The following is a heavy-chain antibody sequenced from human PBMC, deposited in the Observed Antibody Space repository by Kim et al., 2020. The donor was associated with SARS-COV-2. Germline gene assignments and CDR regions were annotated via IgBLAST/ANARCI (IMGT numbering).Heavy chain of an antibody. CDR1: GYSISSGYY. J-gene: IGHJ4*02. CDR3: ARLDTAMVTLVDY. CDR2: IYHSGST. D-gene: IGHD5-18*01. Sequence: SETLSLTCTVSGYSISSGYYWGWIRQPPGKGLEWIGSIYHSGSTYYNPSLKSRVTISVDTSKNQFSLKLSSVTAADTAVYYCARLDTAMVTLVDYWGQGTLVTVSS. V-gene: IGHV4-38-2*02.